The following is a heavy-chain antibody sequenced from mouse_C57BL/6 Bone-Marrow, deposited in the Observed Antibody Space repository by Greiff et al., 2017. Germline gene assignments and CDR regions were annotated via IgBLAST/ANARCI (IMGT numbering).Heavy chain of an antibody. CDR2: IYPRSGNT. D-gene: IGHD2-3*01. CDR1: GYTFTSYG. J-gene: IGHJ2*01. CDR3: ARGRYFYDGYC. Sequence: VKLVESGAELARPGASVKLSCKASGYTFTSYGISWVKQRTGQGLEWIGEIYPRSGNTYYNEKFKGKATMTADKSSSTAYMVLSSLTSEDSAVYVCARGRYFYDGYCWGQGTTLTVSS. V-gene: IGHV1-81*01.